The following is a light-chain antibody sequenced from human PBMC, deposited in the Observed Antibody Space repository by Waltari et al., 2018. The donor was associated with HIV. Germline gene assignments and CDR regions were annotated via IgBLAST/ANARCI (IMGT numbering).Light chain of an antibody. CDR2: RNY. J-gene: IGLJ3*02. Sequence: QSVLTQPPSVSGTTGQTVTIPCSGSTSNIETVALSCYQQLPGTAPKLIIYRNYKRPSGVSDRFSCSKSGASASLVISGLRSEDEAHYYCVSYDSRLDERLFGGGTKLTVL. V-gene: IGLV1-47*01. CDR1: TSNIETVA. CDR3: VSYDSRLDERL.